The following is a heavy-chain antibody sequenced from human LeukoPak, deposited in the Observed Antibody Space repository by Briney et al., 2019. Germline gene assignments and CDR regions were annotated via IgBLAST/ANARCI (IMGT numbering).Heavy chain of an antibody. CDR1: GFSLRSYA. D-gene: IGHD1-26*01. CDR3: ARAPYSGSYSDY. CDR2: ISSNGGST. Sequence: PGGSLRLSCAASGFSLRSYAMHWVRQAPGKGLEYDSAISSNGGSTFYVNSVEGRFTISRDNSKNTLYLQMGSLRAEDMAVYYCARAPYSGSYSDYWGQGTLVTVSS. V-gene: IGHV3-64*01. J-gene: IGHJ4*02.